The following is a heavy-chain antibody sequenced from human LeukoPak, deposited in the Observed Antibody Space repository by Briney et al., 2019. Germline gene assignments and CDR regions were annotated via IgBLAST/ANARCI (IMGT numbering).Heavy chain of an antibody. CDR1: GGSISSGGYS. CDR2: IYHSGST. Sequence: PSETLSLTCAVSGGSISSGGYSWSWIRQPPGKGLEWIGYIYHSGSTYYNPSLKSRVTISVDTSKNQFSLKLSSVTAADTAVYYCARGVQGSWGIGFDYWGQGTLVTVSS. V-gene: IGHV4-30-2*01. D-gene: IGHD6-13*01. CDR3: ARGVQGSWGIGFDY. J-gene: IGHJ4*02.